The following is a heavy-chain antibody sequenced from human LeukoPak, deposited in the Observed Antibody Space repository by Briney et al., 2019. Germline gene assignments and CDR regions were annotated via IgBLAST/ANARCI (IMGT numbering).Heavy chain of an antibody. J-gene: IGHJ4*02. Sequence: GAVKVSCKASRYTFPSYVINWVGQATGQGGEWMGWMNPNSGKPGYAQKFQGRVTMTRNTSISTAYMELSSLRSEDTAVYYCARGSRYGSGSYCGYWGQGTLVTVSS. D-gene: IGHD3-10*01. CDR2: MNPNSGKP. V-gene: IGHV1-8*01. CDR1: RYTFPSYV. CDR3: ARGSRYGSGSYCGY.